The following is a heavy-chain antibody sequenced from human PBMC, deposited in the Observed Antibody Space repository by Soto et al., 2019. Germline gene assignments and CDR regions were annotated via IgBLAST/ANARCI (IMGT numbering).Heavy chain of an antibody. Sequence: QVQLVESGGGVVQPGKSLRLSCAAAGFIFRSYGVHWVRQAPGKGLEWVAVISHDGSNAYYAYAVNGRFTISRDNAKNTVYLPMNSMRAEDTAVYYCAKQGIAVAGTDYFDYWGQGALVTVAS. D-gene: IGHD6-19*01. CDR3: AKQGIAVAGTDYFDY. CDR2: ISHDGSNA. V-gene: IGHV3-30*18. J-gene: IGHJ4*02. CDR1: GFIFRSYG.